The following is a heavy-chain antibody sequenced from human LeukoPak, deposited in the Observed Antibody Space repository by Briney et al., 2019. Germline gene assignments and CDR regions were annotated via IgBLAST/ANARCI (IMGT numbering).Heavy chain of an antibody. CDR3: ARVQGANIAAAVKGFSAYYYMDV. J-gene: IGHJ6*03. D-gene: IGHD6-13*01. CDR1: GHTFTGYY. V-gene: IGHV1-2*02. Sequence: GASMKVSCKASGHTFTGYYMHWVRQAPGQGLEWMGWINPNRGNTNYAQKFQGRVTMTRDTSISTAYMELRSLRSDDTAVYYCARVQGANIAAAVKGFSAYYYMDVWGKGTTVTVSS. CDR2: INPNRGNT.